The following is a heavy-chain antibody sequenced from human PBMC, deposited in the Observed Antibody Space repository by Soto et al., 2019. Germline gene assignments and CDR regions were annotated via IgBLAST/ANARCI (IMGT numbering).Heavy chain of an antibody. V-gene: IGHV3-30*18. D-gene: IGHD5-18*01. CDR3: AKVARTPAMVTPPSLFGLGG. CDR1: GLTFSTSG. CDR2: ISYDGSNK. Sequence: LRLSCADSGLTFSTSGMHWVRQAPGKGLEWVAVISYDGSNKYYRDSVKGRFTISRDNSKNTLYLQMNSLRLEDTAVYYCAKVARTPAMVTPPSLFGLGGWGQGTTVTVSS. J-gene: IGHJ6*02.